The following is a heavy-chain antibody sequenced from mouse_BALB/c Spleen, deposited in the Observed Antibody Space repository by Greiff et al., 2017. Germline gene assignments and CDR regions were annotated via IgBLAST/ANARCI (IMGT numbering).Heavy chain of an antibody. Sequence: QVQLQQPGAELVKPGASVKLSCKASGYTFTSYWMHWVKQRPGQGLEWIGEINPSNGRTNYNEKFKSKATLTVDKSSSTAHMELRSLTSEDSAVYYCARRDMITTGNYYAMDYWGQGTSVTVSS. D-gene: IGHD2-4*01. CDR3: ARRDMITTGNYYAMDY. CDR1: GYTFTSYW. J-gene: IGHJ4*01. V-gene: IGHV1S81*02. CDR2: INPSNGRT.